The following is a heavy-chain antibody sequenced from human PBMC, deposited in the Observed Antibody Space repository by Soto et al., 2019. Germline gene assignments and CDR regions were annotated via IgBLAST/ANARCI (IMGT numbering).Heavy chain of an antibody. CDR2: ISHEEGTM. J-gene: IGHJ4*02. CDR1: GFTFTTYA. Sequence: QMSLVESGGSVVQPGRSLRLSCAASGFTFTTYAMHCVRQAPDKGIEWVAVISHEEGTMHYADSVKRRFVVSRDNSKNMVYLQMDNLRREDTAGYYCVRDDGNVEPLFAYWGQGSLVTVS. D-gene: IGHD1-1*01. V-gene: IGHV3-30*01. CDR3: VRDDGNVEPLFAY.